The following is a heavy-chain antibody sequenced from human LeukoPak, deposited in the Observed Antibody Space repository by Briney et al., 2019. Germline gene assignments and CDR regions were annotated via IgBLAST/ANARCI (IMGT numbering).Heavy chain of an antibody. Sequence: GGSLRLSCAASGFTFNSYNMNWVRQAPGKGLEWVSYISSSSSTIYYADSVKGRFTISRDSAKTSLFLQMNSQRDEDTAVYYCARAYSSSSGRDAFDSWSLGTLVTVSS. J-gene: IGHJ3*02. CDR1: GFTFNSYN. CDR3: ARAYSSSSGRDAFDS. D-gene: IGHD6-6*01. CDR2: ISSSSSTI. V-gene: IGHV3-48*02.